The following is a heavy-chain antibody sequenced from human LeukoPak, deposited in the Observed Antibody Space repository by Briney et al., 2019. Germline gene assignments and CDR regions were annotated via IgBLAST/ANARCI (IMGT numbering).Heavy chain of an antibody. J-gene: IGHJ6*02. CDR2: IYSGGST. V-gene: IGHV3-66*01. CDR3: ARDLAVAGSLYYYYYGMDV. CDR1: GFTVSSNY. D-gene: IGHD6-19*01. Sequence: GGSLRLSCAASGFTVSSNYMSWVRQAPGKGLEWVSVIYSGGSTYYADSVKGRFTISRDNSKNTLYLQMNSLRAEDTAVYYCARDLAVAGSLYYYYYGMDVWGQGTTVTVSS.